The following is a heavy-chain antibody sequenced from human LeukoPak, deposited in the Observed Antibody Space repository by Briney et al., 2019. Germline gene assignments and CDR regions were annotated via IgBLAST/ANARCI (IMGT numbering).Heavy chain of an antibody. J-gene: IGHJ6*02. V-gene: IGHV3-11*01. CDR1: GFTLSDYY. Sequence: PGGSLRLSCAASGFTLSDYYMSWIHQAPGKGLEWVSYISSSGSTIYYADSVKGRFTISRDNAKNSLYLQMNSLRAEDTAVYYCASSTRFLEWPTMYYYGMDVWGQGTTVTVSS. D-gene: IGHD3-3*01. CDR2: ISSSGSTI. CDR3: ASSTRFLEWPTMYYYGMDV.